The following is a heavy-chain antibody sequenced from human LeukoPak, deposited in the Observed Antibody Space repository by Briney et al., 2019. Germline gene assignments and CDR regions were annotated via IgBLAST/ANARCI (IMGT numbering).Heavy chain of an antibody. Sequence: PGGSLRLSCEASGFTFSSYAMSWVRQAPGKGLEWVSAISGSGSSTYYADSVKGRFTISRDNSKNTLFLQMNSLRAEDTAVYYCAKEYGSGSNPIDYWGQGTLVTVSS. V-gene: IGHV3-23*01. CDR3: AKEYGSGSNPIDY. CDR1: GFTFSSYA. D-gene: IGHD3-10*01. J-gene: IGHJ4*02. CDR2: ISGSGSST.